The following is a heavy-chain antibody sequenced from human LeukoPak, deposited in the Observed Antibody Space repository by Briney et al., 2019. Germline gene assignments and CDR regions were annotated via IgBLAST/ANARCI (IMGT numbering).Heavy chain of an antibody. J-gene: IGHJ4*02. CDR1: GGSISSYY. CDR3: ARVVFRVGYSYGSKNDY. Sequence: SETLSLTCTVSGGSISSYYWSWIRQPPGKGLEWIGYIYYSGSTNYNPSLKSRVTISVDKSKNQFSLKLSSVTAADTAVYYCARVVFRVGYSYGSKNDYWGQGTLVTVSS. D-gene: IGHD5-18*01. CDR2: IYYSGST. V-gene: IGHV4-59*12.